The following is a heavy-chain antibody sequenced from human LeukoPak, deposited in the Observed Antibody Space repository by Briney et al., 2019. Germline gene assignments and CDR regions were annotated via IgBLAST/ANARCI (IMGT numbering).Heavy chain of an antibody. CDR1: GFTFSDYY. J-gene: IGHJ6*02. CDR3: ARGIVGGWYDYYYGMDV. D-gene: IGHD6-19*01. CDR2: IKQDGSEK. V-gene: IGHV3-7*01. Sequence: GGSLRLSCAASGFTFSDYYMSWIRQAPGKGLEWVANIKQDGSEKYYVDSVKGRFTISRDNAKNSLYLQMNSLRAEDTAVYYCARGIVGGWYDYYYGMDVWGQGTTVTVSS.